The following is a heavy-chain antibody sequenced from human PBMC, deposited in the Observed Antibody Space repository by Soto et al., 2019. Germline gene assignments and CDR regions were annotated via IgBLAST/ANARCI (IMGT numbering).Heavy chain of an antibody. J-gene: IGHJ4*02. CDR2: IFYSGHL. CDR1: GTSFTTYY. CDR3: ARDKITGLFDY. D-gene: IGHD2-8*02. Sequence: PSETLSLTCSVSGTSFTTYYLSWIRQPPGKGLEWIGYIFYSGHLKYNPSLKSRVTMSVDTSKNQFSLKLTSVTAADTAVYYCARDKITGLFDYWGQGTLVTVSS. V-gene: IGHV4-59*12.